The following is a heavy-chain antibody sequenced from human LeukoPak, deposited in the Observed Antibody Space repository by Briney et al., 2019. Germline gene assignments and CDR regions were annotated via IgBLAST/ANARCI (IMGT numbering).Heavy chain of an antibody. CDR2: IYYSGST. D-gene: IGHD3-10*01. Sequence: PSETLSLTCTVSGGSISSYYWSWIRQPPGKGLEWIGYIYYSGSTNYKPSLKSRVTISVNTSKNQFSLKLSSVTAADTAVYYCARGGYYGSGNDFRFDPWGQGTLVTVSS. V-gene: IGHV4-59*01. CDR3: ARGGYYGSGNDFRFDP. J-gene: IGHJ5*02. CDR1: GGSISSYY.